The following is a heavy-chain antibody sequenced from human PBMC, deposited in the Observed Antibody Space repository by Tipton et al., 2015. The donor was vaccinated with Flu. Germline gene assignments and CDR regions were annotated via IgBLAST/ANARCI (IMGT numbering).Heavy chain of an antibody. CDR1: GASVGSPYC. Sequence: TLSLTCSVSGASVGSPYCWGWVRQPPGKGLEWIGNICPGSPYYNPSLRSRVTISVARAKAQFSLRLTSVTAADTAVYFCARRDFSNYVSEPKNWFDLWGQGTLATVSS. D-gene: IGHD4-11*01. V-gene: IGHV4-38-2*01. CDR2: ICPGSP. J-gene: IGHJ5*01. CDR3: ARRDFSNYVSEPKNWFDL.